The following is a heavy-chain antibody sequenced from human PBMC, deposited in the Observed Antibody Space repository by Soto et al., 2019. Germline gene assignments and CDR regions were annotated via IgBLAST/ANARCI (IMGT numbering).Heavy chain of an antibody. CDR3: ARAPLFDYYDSSGYSGGNDY. J-gene: IGHJ4*02. CDR2: IYYSGST. D-gene: IGHD3-22*01. Sequence: SETLSLTCTVSGGSISSGGYYWSWIRQHPGKGLEWIGYIYYSGSTYYNPSLKSRVTISVDTSKNQFSLKLSSVTAADTAVYYCARAPLFDYYDSSGYSGGNDYWGQGTLVTVSS. CDR1: GGSISSGGYY. V-gene: IGHV4-31*03.